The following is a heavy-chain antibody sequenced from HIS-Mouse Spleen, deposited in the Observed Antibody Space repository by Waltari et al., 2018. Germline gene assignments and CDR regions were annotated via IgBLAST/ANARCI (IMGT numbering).Heavy chain of an antibody. CDR2: ISYDGSNK. J-gene: IGHJ4*02. V-gene: IGHV3-30*18. CDR1: GFPFSSYG. Sequence: VQLVESGGGVVQPWRSLRLPCAASGFPFSSYGMHWVPQAPGKGLEWVAVISYDGSNKYYADSVKGRFTISRDNSKNTLYLQMNSLRAEDTAVYYCAKDKHHAFDYWGQGTLVTVSS. CDR3: AKDKHHAFDY.